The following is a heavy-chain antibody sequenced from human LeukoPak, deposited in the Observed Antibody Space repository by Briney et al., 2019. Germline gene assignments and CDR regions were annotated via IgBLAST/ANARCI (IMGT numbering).Heavy chain of an antibody. D-gene: IGHD5-18*01. J-gene: IGHJ4*02. CDR1: GGTFSSYG. CDR3: AYLRGRYTAMAHLDY. CDR2: IIPIFGTA. V-gene: IGHV1-69*13. Sequence: SVKVSCKASGGTFSSYGISWVRQAPGQGLEWMGGIIPIFGTANYAQKFQGRVTITADESTSTAYMELSSLRSEDTAVYYCAYLRGRYTAMAHLDYWGQGTLVTVSS.